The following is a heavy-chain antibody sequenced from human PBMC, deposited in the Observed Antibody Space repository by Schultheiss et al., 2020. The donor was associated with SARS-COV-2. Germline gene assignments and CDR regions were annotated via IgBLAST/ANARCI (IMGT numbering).Heavy chain of an antibody. CDR3: ARVWYSSGWYWFDY. Sequence: GGSLRLSCAASGFTVSSNYMSWVRQAPGKGLEWVSAISGSGGSTNYADSVKGRFTISRDNAKNSLYLQMNSLRAEDTAVYYCARVWYSSGWYWFDYWGQGTLVTVSS. V-gene: IGHV3-11*06. CDR2: ISGSGGST. J-gene: IGHJ4*02. D-gene: IGHD6-19*01. CDR1: GFTVSSNY.